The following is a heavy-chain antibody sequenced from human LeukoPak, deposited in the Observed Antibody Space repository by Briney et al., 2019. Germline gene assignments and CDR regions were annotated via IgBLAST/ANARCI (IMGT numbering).Heavy chain of an antibody. CDR1: GFTFSSYW. D-gene: IGHD6-19*01. V-gene: IGHV3-7*01. CDR2: IKQDGSEK. J-gene: IGHJ4*02. CDR3: AITHLAVAANREFDY. Sequence: GGSLRLSCAASGFTFSSYWMSWVRQAPGKGLEWVANIKQDGSEKYYVDSVKGRFTISRDNAKNSLYLQMNSLRAEDTAVYYCAITHLAVAANREFDYWGQGTLVTVSS.